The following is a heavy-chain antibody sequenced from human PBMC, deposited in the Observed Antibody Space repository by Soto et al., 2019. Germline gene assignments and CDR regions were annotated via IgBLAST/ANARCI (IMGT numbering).Heavy chain of an antibody. V-gene: IGHV4-34*01. CDR2: INHSGST. Sequence: SETLSLTCAVYGGSFSGYYWSWIRQPPGKGLEWIGEINHSGSTNYNPSLKSRVTISVDTSKNQFSLKLSSVTAADTAVYYCVGREDYYYYGMDVWGQGTTVTVSS. J-gene: IGHJ6*02. CDR3: VGREDYYYYGMDV. CDR1: GGSFSGYY.